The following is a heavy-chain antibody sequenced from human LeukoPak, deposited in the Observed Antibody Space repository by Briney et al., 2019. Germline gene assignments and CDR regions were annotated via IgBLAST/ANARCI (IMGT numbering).Heavy chain of an antibody. Sequence: SETLSLTCTVSGVSISSYYWSWIRQPPGKGLEWIGYIYYSGSTNYNPSLKSRVTISVDTSKNQFSLKLSSVTAADTAVYYCARWRRRGYYYDSSGYSAVGDFDYWGQGTLVTVSS. J-gene: IGHJ4*02. D-gene: IGHD3-22*01. V-gene: IGHV4-59*01. CDR1: GVSISSYY. CDR3: ARWRRRGYYYDSSGYSAVGDFDY. CDR2: IYYSGST.